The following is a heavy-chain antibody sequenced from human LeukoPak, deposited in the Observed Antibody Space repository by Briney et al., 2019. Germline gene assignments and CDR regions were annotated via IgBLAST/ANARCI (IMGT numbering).Heavy chain of an antibody. J-gene: IGHJ4*02. CDR3: AKDLYGDYDFDY. Sequence: SETLSPTCTVSGGSISSGSYYWSWIRQPAGKGLEWIGRIYTSGSTNYNPSLKSRVTISVDTSKNQFSLKQSSVTAADTAVYYCAKDLYGDYDFDYWGQGTLVTVSS. D-gene: IGHD4-17*01. V-gene: IGHV4-61*02. CDR2: IYTSGST. CDR1: GGSISSGSYY.